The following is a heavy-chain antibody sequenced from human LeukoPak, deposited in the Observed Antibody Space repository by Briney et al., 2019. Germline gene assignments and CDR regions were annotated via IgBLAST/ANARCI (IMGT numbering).Heavy chain of an antibody. D-gene: IGHD3-3*01. CDR1: GGTFSSYA. J-gene: IGHJ6*02. CDR3: ASARRITIFGVVKYYCYGMDV. V-gene: IGHV1-69*13. Sequence: ASVKVSCKASGGTFSSYAISWVRQAPGQGLEWMGGIIPIFGTANYAQKFQGRVTITADESTSTAYMELSSLRSEDTAVYYCASARRITIFGVVKYYCYGMDVWGQGTTVTVSS. CDR2: IIPIFGTA.